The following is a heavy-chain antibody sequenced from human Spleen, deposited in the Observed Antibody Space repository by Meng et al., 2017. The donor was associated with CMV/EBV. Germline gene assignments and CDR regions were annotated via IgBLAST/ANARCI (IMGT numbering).Heavy chain of an antibody. Sequence: SVKVSCKASGGTFSSYAISWVRQAPGQGLEWMGGILPILGIANYAQKFQGRVTITADKSTSTAYMELSSLRSEDTAVYYCASAADQLSYYYYGMDVWGQGTTVTVSS. CDR2: ILPILGIA. CDR3: ASAADQLSYYYYGMDV. V-gene: IGHV1-69*10. J-gene: IGHJ6*02. CDR1: GGTFSSYA. D-gene: IGHD2-2*01.